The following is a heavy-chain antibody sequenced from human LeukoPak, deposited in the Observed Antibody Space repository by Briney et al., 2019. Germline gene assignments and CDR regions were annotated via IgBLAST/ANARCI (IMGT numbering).Heavy chain of an antibody. CDR3: ARADIENWFDP. V-gene: IGHV4-34*01. J-gene: IGHJ5*02. Sequence: SETLSLTCAVYGGSFSGYYWSWIRQPPGKGLGWIGEINHSGSTNYNPSLKSRVTISVDTSKNQFSLKLSSVTAADTAVYYCARADIENWFDPWGQGTLVTVSS. CDR2: INHSGST. CDR1: GGSFSGYY.